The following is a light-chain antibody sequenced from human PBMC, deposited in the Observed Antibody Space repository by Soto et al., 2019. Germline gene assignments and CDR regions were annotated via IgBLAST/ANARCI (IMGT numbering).Light chain of an antibody. CDR3: QQYTSYPWT. Sequence: DIQMTQSPSTLSASVGDRVTITCRASQSISRWLDWYQQKPGKAPKLLIYKASTLKSGVPSRFSGSGSGTEFTLTITSLQSEDFATYYCQQYTSYPWTFGQGTKVDTK. CDR1: QSISRW. V-gene: IGKV1-5*03. CDR2: KAS. J-gene: IGKJ1*01.